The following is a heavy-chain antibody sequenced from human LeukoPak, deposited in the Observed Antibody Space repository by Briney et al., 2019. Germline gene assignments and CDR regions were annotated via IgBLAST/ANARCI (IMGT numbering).Heavy chain of an antibody. Sequence: LGESLKISCKGSGYSFTSYWIGWVRQMPGKGLEWMGIIYPGDSDTRYSPSFQGQVTISADKSISTAYLQWSSLKASDTAMYYWAKQAWGGGTNNWFDPWGQGTLVTVSS. V-gene: IGHV5-51*01. D-gene: IGHD3-16*01. J-gene: IGHJ5*02. CDR2: IYPGDSDT. CDR3: AKQAWGGGTNNWFDP. CDR1: GYSFTSYW.